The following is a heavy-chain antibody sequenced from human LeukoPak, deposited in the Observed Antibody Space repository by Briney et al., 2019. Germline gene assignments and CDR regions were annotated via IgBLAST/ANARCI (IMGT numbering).Heavy chain of an antibody. D-gene: IGHD2-21*02. CDR2: IIPIFGTA. CDR3: ASAFLSYCGGDCPMGY. Sequence: GSSVKVSCKASGGTFSSYAISWVRQAPGQGLEWMGGIIPIFGTANYAPKFQGRVTITTDESTSTAYMELSSLRSEDTAVYYCASAFLSYCGGDCPMGYWGQGTLVTVSS. CDR1: GGTFSSYA. J-gene: IGHJ4*02. V-gene: IGHV1-69*05.